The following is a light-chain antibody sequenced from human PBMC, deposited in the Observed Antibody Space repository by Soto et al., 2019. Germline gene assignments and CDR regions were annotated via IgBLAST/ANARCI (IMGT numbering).Light chain of an antibody. CDR1: QSISSSF. V-gene: IGKV3-20*01. CDR3: QQYGSSPPLT. CDR2: GAS. J-gene: IGKJ4*01. Sequence: EFVLTQSPGKLSLSPGERATLSCRASQSISSSFLAWYQQTPGQAPRLLIYGASSRGTGIPDRFSGSGSGTDFTLTISRLEPADFAVYYCQQYGSSPPLTFGGGTKVEIK.